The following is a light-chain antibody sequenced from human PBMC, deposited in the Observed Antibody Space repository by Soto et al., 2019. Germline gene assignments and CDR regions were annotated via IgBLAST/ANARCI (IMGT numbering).Light chain of an antibody. CDR1: SGGIGDYKY. CDR3: SSYTSTNFVI. V-gene: IGLV2-14*01. CDR2: DVS. J-gene: IGLJ2*01. Sequence: QSALTQPASVSGSPGQSITISCTGSSGGIGDYKYVSWYKQHPGKAPKLMIYDVSNRPSGVSNRFSASKSGNTASLTISGLQAEDEADYYCSSYTSTNFVIFGGGTKVTVL.